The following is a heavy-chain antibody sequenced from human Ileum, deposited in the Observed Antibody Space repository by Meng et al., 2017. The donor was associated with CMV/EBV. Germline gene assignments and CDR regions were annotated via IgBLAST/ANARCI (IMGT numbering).Heavy chain of an antibody. CDR3: ARGLASGWPDY. V-gene: IGHV4-39*07. D-gene: IGHD3/OR15-3a*01. CDR2: IPHSGRT. Sequence: LQLQESGPRLVKPLETLSLICNVSGGSISTKFYYWSWFRQSPGKGLEWIGEIPHSGRTSYNLSLKSRVTISVDMSKYQFSLKLTSVTAADTAIYYCARGLASGWPDYWGQGTLVTVSS. CDR1: GGSISTKFYY. J-gene: IGHJ4*02.